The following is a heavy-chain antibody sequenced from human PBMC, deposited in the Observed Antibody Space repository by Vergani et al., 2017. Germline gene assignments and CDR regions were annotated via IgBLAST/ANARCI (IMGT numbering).Heavy chain of an antibody. CDR3: ARELSYYYGSGSDDYNPYYYEGMDV. CDR2: IYYSGST. Sequence: QVQLQESGPGLVQPSQTLSLTCTVSGCSISSGDYYWSWIRQPPGKGLEWIGYIYYSGSTYYNPSLKSRVTISVDTSKNQFSLKLSSVTAADTAVYYCARELSYYYGSGSDDYNPYYYEGMDVWGPGTTVTVSS. J-gene: IGHJ6*02. D-gene: IGHD3-10*01. CDR1: GCSISSGDYY. V-gene: IGHV4-30-4*08.